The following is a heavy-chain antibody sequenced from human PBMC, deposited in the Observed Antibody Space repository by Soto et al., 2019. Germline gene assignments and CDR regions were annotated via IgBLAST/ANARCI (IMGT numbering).Heavy chain of an antibody. Sequence: GSLRLSCAASGFTFSSYSMNWVRQAPGKGLEWVSYISGSSSTIYYADSVKGRFTISRDNAKNSLYLQMNSLRAEDTAVYYCARGAVVYSSGWYSSNYWGQGTLVTVSS. V-gene: IGHV3-48*01. CDR1: GFTFSSYS. J-gene: IGHJ4*02. CDR2: ISGSSSTI. CDR3: ARGAVVYSSGWYSSNY. D-gene: IGHD6-19*01.